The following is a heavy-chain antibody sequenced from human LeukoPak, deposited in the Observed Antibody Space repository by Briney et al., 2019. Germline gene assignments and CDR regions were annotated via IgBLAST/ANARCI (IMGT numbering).Heavy chain of an antibody. D-gene: IGHD3-22*01. V-gene: IGHV1-69*13. CDR3: ARDPPYYDSSGYPYDDWFDP. Sequence: ASVKVSCKASGGTFSSYAISWVRQAPGQGLAWMGGIIPIFGTANYAQKIQGRVTITADESTSTAYMELSSLRSEDTAVYYCARDPPYYDSSGYPYDDWFDPWGQGTLVTVSS. CDR2: IIPIFGTA. CDR1: GGTFSSYA. J-gene: IGHJ5*02.